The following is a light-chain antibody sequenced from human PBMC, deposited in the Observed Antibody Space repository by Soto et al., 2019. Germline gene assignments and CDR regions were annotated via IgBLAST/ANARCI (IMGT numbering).Light chain of an antibody. CDR1: QAVGTD. J-gene: IGKJ4*01. CDR2: AAS. V-gene: IGKV1-6*01. Sequence: AIQMTQSPSSLSASVGDRVTITCRASQAVGTDLGWFQQKPGKAPKTLIYAASSLQSGVPSRFSGAGSGTNFTLPIISLQPEDFTTYYCLQHSIYPLTFGGGTRVEI. CDR3: LQHSIYPLT.